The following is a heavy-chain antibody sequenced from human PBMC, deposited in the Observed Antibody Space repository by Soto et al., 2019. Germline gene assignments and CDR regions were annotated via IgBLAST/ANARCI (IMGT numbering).Heavy chain of an antibody. V-gene: IGHV5-51*01. CDR3: ARHLCSGGSCYPRYYYYYGMDV. D-gene: IGHD2-15*01. CDR2: IYPGDSDT. CDR1: GYSFTSYW. J-gene: IGHJ6*02. Sequence: GESLKISCKGSGYSFTSYWIGWVRQMPGKGLEWMGIIYPGDSDTRYSPSFQGQVTISADKSISTAYLQWSSLKASDTAMYYCARHLCSGGSCYPRYYYYYGMDVWGQGTTVTVSS.